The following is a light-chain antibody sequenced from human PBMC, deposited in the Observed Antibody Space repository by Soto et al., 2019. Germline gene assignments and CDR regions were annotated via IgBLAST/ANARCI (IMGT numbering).Light chain of an antibody. J-gene: IGKJ4*01. V-gene: IGKV1-5*03. CDR1: QSISSW. Sequence: DIQMTQSPSTLSASVGDRVTITCRASQSISSWLAWYQQKPGKAPKLLIYKASSLESGVPSRFSGSGSGTEFTLTISSLQPDDVATYYCQQYNSYPSVGGGTKVEIK. CDR2: KAS. CDR3: QQYNSYPS.